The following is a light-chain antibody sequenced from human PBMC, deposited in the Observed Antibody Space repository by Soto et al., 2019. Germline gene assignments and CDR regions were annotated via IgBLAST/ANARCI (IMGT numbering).Light chain of an antibody. Sequence: EIVLTQSPGTLSLSPGERATLSCRASQSVSNNYLAWYQQKPGQGPRLLIYGASSRATGIPDRFSGSGSGTDFTLTIRRLEPEDFAVYYCQQYGSSYPWTFGQGTKVDIK. CDR3: QQYGSSYPWT. CDR1: QSVSNNY. V-gene: IGKV3-20*01. CDR2: GAS. J-gene: IGKJ1*01.